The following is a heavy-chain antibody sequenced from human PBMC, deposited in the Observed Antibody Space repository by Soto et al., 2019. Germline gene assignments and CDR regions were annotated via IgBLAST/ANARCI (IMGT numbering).Heavy chain of an antibody. CDR1: GYTFTSYG. CDR3: ARGEQLYHYYYGMDV. J-gene: IGHJ6*02. CDR2: ISAYNGNT. V-gene: IGHV1-18*04. Sequence: ASVKVSCEASGYTFTSYGISWVRQAPGQGLEWMGWISAYNGNTRYSPKFQGRVNITRDTSASTAYMELSSLKSEDTAVYYCARGEQLYHYYYGMDVWGQGSTVTVSS.